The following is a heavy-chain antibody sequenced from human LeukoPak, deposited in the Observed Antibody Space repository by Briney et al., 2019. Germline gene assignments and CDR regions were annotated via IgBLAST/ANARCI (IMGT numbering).Heavy chain of an antibody. CDR1: GYTLTELS. CDR3: AIWTNTYCFDF. D-gene: IGHD2-8*01. CDR2: FDPEDGET. J-gene: IGHJ4*02. Sequence: ASMKVSCKVSGYTLTELSIHWVRQAPGRGLEWMGGFDPEDGETIYAQKFQGRVTMTEDTSTDTAFMELSSLTSEDTALYYYAIWTNTYCFDFWGQGTLVTVSS. V-gene: IGHV1-24*01.